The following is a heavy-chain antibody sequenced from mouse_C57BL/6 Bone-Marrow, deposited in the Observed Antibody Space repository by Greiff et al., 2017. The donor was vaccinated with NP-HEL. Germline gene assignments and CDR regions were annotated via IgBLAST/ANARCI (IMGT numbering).Heavy chain of an antibody. Sequence: EVKLVESGGGLVQPGGSLKLSCAASGFTFSDYYMYWVRQTPEQRLEWVAYISNGGGSTYYPDTVKGRFTISRDNAKNTLYLQMSRLKSEDTAMYYCASLEGSRAYWGQGTLVTVST. CDR2: ISNGGGST. J-gene: IGHJ3*01. V-gene: IGHV5-12*01. D-gene: IGHD3-3*01. CDR3: ASLEGSRAY. CDR1: GFTFSDYY.